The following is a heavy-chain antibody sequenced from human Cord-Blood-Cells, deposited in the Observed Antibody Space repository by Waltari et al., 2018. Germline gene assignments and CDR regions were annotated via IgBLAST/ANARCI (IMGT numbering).Heavy chain of an antibody. CDR2: IWYDGSNK. Sequence: QVQLVESGGGVVQLVRPLRLSWVGSGFAFSSCGRHGVRQAPGKGLEWVAVIWYDGSNKYYADSVKGRFTISRDNSKNTLYLQMNSLRAEDTAVYYCAREYQLLLDYWGQGTLVTVSS. J-gene: IGHJ4*02. D-gene: IGHD2-2*01. CDR1: GFAFSSCG. V-gene: IGHV3-33*01. CDR3: AREYQLLLDY.